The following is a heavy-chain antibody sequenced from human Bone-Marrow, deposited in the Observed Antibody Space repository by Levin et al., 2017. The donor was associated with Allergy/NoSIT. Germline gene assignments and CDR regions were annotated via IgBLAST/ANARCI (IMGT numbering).Heavy chain of an antibody. J-gene: IGHJ4*02. D-gene: IGHD3-16*01. V-gene: IGHV2-5*02. CDR3: AHRRVLNGVWNGGDFDY. Sequence: SGPTLVKPTQTLTVTCTFSGFSLTTTGVGVGWIRQPPGQALEWLALIYWDNDKRYSPSLKSRLSITKDTSKNQVILSLTNVDPVDTATYYCAHRRVLNGVWNGGDFDYWGQGILVTISS. CDR1: GFSLTTTGVG. CDR2: IYWDNDK.